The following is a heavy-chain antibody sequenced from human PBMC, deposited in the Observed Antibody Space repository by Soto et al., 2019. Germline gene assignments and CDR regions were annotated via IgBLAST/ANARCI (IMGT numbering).Heavy chain of an antibody. CDR3: ASGIVVPAGAFDI. CDR2: INPSGGST. V-gene: IGHV1-46*03. CDR1: GYTFTSYY. Sequence: GASVKVSCKASGYTFTSYYIHWGRQAPGQGLEWMGIINPSGGSTSYAQKFQGRVTMTRDTPTSTVYMELSSLRSEDTAVYYCASGIVVPAGAFDIWGQGTMVTVSS. J-gene: IGHJ3*02. D-gene: IGHD2-2*01.